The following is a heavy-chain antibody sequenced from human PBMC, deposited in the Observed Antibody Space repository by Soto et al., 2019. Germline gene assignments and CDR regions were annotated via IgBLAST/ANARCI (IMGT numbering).Heavy chain of an antibody. CDR2: ILVDGRT. D-gene: IGHD2-8*02. J-gene: IGHJ3*02. V-gene: IGHV3-23*01. CDR3: AKATPTGGGAFDS. CDR1: GFICRSYD. Sequence: SLRLSCAASGFICRSYDMSWVRQAPGKGLEWVSTILVDGRTFYVDSVEGRFTISRDSSQNTVYLQMNSLTAGDTALYYCAKATPTGGGAFDSCGKGTMVPVSS.